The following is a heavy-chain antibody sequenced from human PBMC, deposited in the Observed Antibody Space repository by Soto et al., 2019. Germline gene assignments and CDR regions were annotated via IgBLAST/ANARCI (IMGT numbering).Heavy chain of an antibody. J-gene: IGHJ4*02. CDR3: ARLVGATNYFDY. CDR2: IYYSGST. D-gene: IGHD1-26*01. V-gene: IGHV4-31*03. CDR1: GGSISSGGYY. Sequence: QVQLQESGPGLVKPSQTLSLTCTVSGGSISSGGYYWSWIRQHPGTGMEWIGYIYYSGSTYYNPSLKSRVTISVATSKTQFSLKLSSVTAADTSVYYCARLVGATNYFDYWGQGTLVTVSS.